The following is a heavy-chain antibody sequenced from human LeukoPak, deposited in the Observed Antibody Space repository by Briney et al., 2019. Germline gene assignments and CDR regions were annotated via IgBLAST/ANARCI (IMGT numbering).Heavy chain of an antibody. CDR1: GFTFSSYE. J-gene: IGHJ4*02. CDR2: ISSSGSTI. Sequence: GGSPRLYCAASGFTFSSYEMNWVRQAPGKGLEWVSYISSSGSTIYYADSVKGRFTISRDNAKNSLYLQMNSLRVEDTAVYYCARRGRAFDYWGQGTLVTVSS. CDR3: ARRGRAFDY. V-gene: IGHV3-48*03.